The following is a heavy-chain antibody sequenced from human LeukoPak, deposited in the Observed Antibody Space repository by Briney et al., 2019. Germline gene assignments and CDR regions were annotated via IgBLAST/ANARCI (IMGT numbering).Heavy chain of an antibody. J-gene: IGHJ4*02. CDR1: GGSMSTYY. CDR3: ARSYGSGNYFDY. D-gene: IGHD3-10*01. Sequence: SETRSLTCTVSGGSMSTYYWSWIRQPPGKGLEWIVYIYYSGSAKYNPSLKSRVTISVDTSKNQFSLKLSSVTAADTAVYYCARSYGSGNYFDYWGQGTLVTVSS. CDR2: IYYSGSA. V-gene: IGHV4-59*01.